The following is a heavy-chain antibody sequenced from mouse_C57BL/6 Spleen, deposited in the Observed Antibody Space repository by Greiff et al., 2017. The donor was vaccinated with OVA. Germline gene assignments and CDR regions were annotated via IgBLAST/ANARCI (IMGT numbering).Heavy chain of an antibody. J-gene: IGHJ3*01. V-gene: IGHV3-6*01. CDR3: AREDGNYVFAY. CDR1: GYSITSGYY. CDR2: ISYDGSN. Sequence: VQLKESGPGLVKPSQSLSLTCSVTGYSITSGYYWNWIRQFPGNKLEWMGYISYDGSNNYNPSLKNRISITRDTSKNQFFLKLNSVTTEDTATYYCAREDGNYVFAYWGQGTLVTVSA. D-gene: IGHD2-1*01.